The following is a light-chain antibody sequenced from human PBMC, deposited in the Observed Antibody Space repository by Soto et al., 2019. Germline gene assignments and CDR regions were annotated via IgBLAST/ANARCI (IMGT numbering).Light chain of an antibody. CDR3: QQYGSSPYT. Sequence: EIVLTQSPGTLSLSPGERATLSCRASQSVSSSYLAWYQQKPDQAPRLLIYGASSRATGIPDRFSGSWSGKDFTLTSSRLEPEDFAVYYCQQYGSSPYTFGQGTKLEIK. CDR1: QSVSSSY. CDR2: GAS. J-gene: IGKJ2*01. V-gene: IGKV3-20*01.